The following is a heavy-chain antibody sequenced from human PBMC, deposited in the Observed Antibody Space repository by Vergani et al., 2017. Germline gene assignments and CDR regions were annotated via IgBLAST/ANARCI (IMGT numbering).Heavy chain of an antibody. CDR1: GGSISSGDYY. J-gene: IGHJ6*02. Sequence: QVQLQESGPGLVKPSQTLSLTCTVSGGSISSGDYYWSGIRQPPGKGLEWIGYIYYSGSTYYNPSLKSRVTISVDTSKNQFSLKLSSVTAADTAVYYCARVRRDDSSGYYYYYGMDVWGQGTTVTVSS. D-gene: IGHD3-22*01. CDR2: IYYSGST. V-gene: IGHV4-30-4*01. CDR3: ARVRRDDSSGYYYYYGMDV.